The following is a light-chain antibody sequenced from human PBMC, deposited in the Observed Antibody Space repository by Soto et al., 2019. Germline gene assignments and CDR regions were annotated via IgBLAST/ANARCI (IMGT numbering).Light chain of an antibody. CDR1: QRITTY. J-gene: IGKJ2*01. CDR2: TSG. V-gene: IGKV1-39*01. CDR3: QQTYSTPYT. Sequence: IHMTQSPSSLSASVGDRVTISCRASQRITTYLNWYQQKPGEAPKLLISTSGTLQRGVPSRFSGSGSGTDFTLTITSPQRADFATYFCQQTYSTPYTFGQGTQLEIK.